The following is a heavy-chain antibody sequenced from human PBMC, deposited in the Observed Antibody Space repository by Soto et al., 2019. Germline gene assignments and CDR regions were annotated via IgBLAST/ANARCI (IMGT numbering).Heavy chain of an antibody. D-gene: IGHD6-6*01. V-gene: IGHV4-59*01. J-gene: IGHJ6*03. Sequence: SETLSLTCTVSGGSISSYYWSWIRQPPGKGLEWIGYIYYSGSTNYNPSLKSRVTISVDTSKNQFSLKLSSVTAADTAVYYCARGGAEGAALHHYYYYYMDVWGKGTTVTVSS. CDR3: ARGGAEGAALHHYYYYYMDV. CDR2: IYYSGST. CDR1: GGSISSYY.